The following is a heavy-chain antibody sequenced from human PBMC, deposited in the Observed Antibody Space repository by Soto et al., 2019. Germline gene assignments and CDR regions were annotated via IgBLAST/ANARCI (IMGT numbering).Heavy chain of an antibody. D-gene: IGHD5-12*01. J-gene: IGHJ4*02. CDR2: IFSSGST. CDR3: AREGSYSAYNFAHGIQLWSFDF. V-gene: IGHV4-4*07. CDR1: GGSINTFY. Sequence: SETLSLTCTVSGGSINTFYWSWVRQPAGKGLEWIGLIFSSGSTSFNPSLESRVAMSVDTSKNHFSLNLSSVTAADMAVYYCAREGSYSAYNFAHGIQLWSFDFWGQGALVTVSS.